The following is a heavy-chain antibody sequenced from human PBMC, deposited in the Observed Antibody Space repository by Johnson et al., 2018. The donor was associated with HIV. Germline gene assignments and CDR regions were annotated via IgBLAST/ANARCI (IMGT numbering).Heavy chain of an antibody. V-gene: IGHV3-13*01. J-gene: IGHJ3*01. Sequence: VQLVESGGGLVQPGRSLRLSCAASGFTFSSNDMHWVRQATGKGLEWVSTIGPGGDTYYPGSVKGRFTISREHAKNSLYLQMNSLRVGDTAVYYCARFDGFITTLRVIGDAFDVWGQGTMVTVSS. D-gene: IGHD3-22*01. CDR2: IGPGGDT. CDR3: ARFDGFITTLRVIGDAFDV. CDR1: GFTFSSND.